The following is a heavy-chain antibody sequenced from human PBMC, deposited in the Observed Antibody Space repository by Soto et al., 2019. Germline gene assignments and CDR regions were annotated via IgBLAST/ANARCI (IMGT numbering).Heavy chain of an antibody. CDR2: INTYNGNT. CDR1: GYTFTRYG. V-gene: IGHV1-18*01. D-gene: IGHD3-16*01. Sequence: QVQLVQSGAEVKNPGASVKVSCKASGYTFTRYGIGWARQAPGQGLEWMGWINTYNGNTNYAQNVQGRVTLTTDTSAGTAYMGLMSLRSNDTAIYYCAMVDVYVTPSPQDVWGQGATVSVSS. CDR3: AMVDVYVTPSPQDV. J-gene: IGHJ6*02.